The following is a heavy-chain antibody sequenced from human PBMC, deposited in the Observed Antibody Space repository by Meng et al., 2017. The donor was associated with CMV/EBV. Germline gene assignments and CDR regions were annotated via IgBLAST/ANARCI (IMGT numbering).Heavy chain of an antibody. Sequence: GSLRLSCTVPGGPISSSSYYWGWIRQPPGKGLEWIGRIYYSGSTYYNPSLKSRVTISADTSKNQFSLKLSSVTAADTAVYYCARAAGGHDFWSGYPPGRFDPWGQGTLVTVSS. D-gene: IGHD3-3*01. CDR3: ARAAGGHDFWSGYPPGRFDP. CDR2: IYYSGST. J-gene: IGHJ5*02. V-gene: IGHV4-39*07. CDR1: GGPISSSSYY.